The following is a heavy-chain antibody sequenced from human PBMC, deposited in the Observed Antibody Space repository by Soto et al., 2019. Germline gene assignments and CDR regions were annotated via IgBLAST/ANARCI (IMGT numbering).Heavy chain of an antibody. J-gene: IGHJ3*01. Sequence: EEQLVESGGGLVRPGGSLRLSCAVSGFSGSTNFMNWVRQAPGKEPQWVAVLYPGPGTYYADSVKGRFIISSDASTNTLFLHLTNMRAEDTAVYYCARQCGGDCSNAFPLCGQGTMVTVSS. V-gene: IGHV3-66*04. CDR1: GFSGSTNF. CDR3: ARQCGGDCSNAFPL. CDR2: LYPGPGT. D-gene: IGHD2-21*01.